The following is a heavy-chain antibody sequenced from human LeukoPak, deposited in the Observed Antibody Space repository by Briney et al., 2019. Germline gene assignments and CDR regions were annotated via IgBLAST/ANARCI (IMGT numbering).Heavy chain of an antibody. J-gene: IGHJ6*02. CDR1: GFSFAVYS. CDR2: ISRDGGST. CDR3: AKDSRDGYMSRYYCYGMDG. V-gene: IGHV3-43*02. D-gene: IGHD5-24*01. Sequence: GGSLRLSCAPAGFSFAVYSMHWVRQAPGEGLGWVSLISRDGGSTYYTDSVTGRLTIYRDNSKNSLYLQMNSLRTEDTALYYCAKDSRDGYMSRYYCYGMDGGGQGTTVTVSS.